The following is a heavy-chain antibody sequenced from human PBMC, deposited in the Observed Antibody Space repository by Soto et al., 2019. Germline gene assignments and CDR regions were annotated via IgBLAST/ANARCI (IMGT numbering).Heavy chain of an antibody. D-gene: IGHD3-3*01. CDR1: GFTFSSYA. V-gene: IGHV3-23*01. J-gene: IGHJ4*02. CDR2: ISGSGGST. CDR3: AKGTIFGGVIIWVHFDY. Sequence: GGSLRLSCAASGFTFSSYAMSWVRQAPGKGLEWVSAISGSGGSTYYADSVKGRFPISRDNSKNTLYLQMNSLRAEDRAFYYCAKGTIFGGVIIWVHFDYWGQGTLVTVSS.